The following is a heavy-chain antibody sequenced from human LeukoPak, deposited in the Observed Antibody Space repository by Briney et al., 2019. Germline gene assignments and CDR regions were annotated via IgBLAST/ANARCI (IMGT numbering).Heavy chain of an antibody. Sequence: ASVKVSCKASVGTFSSYAISWVRQAPGQGLEWMGRIIPILGIANYAQKFQGRVTITADKSTSTAYMELSSLRSEDTAVYYCASSIAAAVAGIDYWGQGTLVTVSS. J-gene: IGHJ4*02. V-gene: IGHV1-69*04. CDR1: VGTFSSYA. D-gene: IGHD6-13*01. CDR2: IIPILGIA. CDR3: ASSIAAAVAGIDY.